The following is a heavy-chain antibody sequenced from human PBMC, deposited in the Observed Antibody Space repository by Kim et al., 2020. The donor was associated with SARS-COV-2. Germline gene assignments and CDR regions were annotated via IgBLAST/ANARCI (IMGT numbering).Heavy chain of an antibody. D-gene: IGHD6-19*01. CDR3: AKDGGWVAFDI. V-gene: IGHV3-23*01. J-gene: IGHJ3*02. Sequence: YSEDSVKGRFNISRDNTKNTLYLQRNSLRGEDTAVYYWAKDGGWVAFDIWGQGTMVTVSS.